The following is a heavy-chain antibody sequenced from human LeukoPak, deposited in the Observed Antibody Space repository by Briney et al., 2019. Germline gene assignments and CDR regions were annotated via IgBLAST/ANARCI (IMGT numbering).Heavy chain of an antibody. V-gene: IGHV1-2*02. J-gene: IGHJ4*02. D-gene: IGHD3-3*01. CDR1: GYTFTGYY. CDR3: AIGRYDDLWTSYVTFDY. CDR2: INPNSGGT. Sequence: ASVKVSCKASGYTFTGYYMHWVRQAPGQGLEWMGWINPNSGGTNYAQKFQGRVTMTRDTSISTAYMELSRLRSDDTAVYYCAIGRYDDLWTSYVTFDYWGQGTLVTVSS.